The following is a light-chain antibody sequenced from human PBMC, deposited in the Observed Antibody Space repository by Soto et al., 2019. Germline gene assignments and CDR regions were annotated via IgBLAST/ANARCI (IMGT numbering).Light chain of an antibody. CDR2: AAS. V-gene: IGKV1-9*01. CDR3: QQVKNYPLT. J-gene: IGKJ4*01. Sequence: DIQLTQSPSFLSASVGDRVTITCRASQGISSYVAWYQQKPGKAPKVLIYAASTLKSGVPSRFSGSGSGTEFTFTISSLQPEDFATYHCQQVKNYPLTFGGGTRVEIK. CDR1: QGISSY.